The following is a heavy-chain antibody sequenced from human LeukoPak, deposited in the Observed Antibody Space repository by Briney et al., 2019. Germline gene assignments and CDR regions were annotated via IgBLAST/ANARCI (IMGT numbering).Heavy chain of an antibody. V-gene: IGHV3-21*01. CDR3: ASVGYCSSTSCKAGGYGMDV. Sequence: KPGGSLRLSCAASGFTFSSYSMNWVRQAPGKGLEWVSSISSSSSYIYYADSVKGRFTISRDNAKNSLYLQMNSLRAEDTAVYYCASVGYCSSTSCKAGGYGMDVWGQGPRSPSP. CDR1: GFTFSSYS. J-gene: IGHJ6*02. CDR2: ISSSSSYI. D-gene: IGHD2-2*01.